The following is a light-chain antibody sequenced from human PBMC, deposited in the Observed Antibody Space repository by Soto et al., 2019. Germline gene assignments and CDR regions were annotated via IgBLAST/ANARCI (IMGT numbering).Light chain of an antibody. CDR2: DVS. V-gene: IGLV2-14*01. CDR3: SSYTGSSSLKV. Sequence: QSALTQPASVSGSPGQSITISCTGTSSDVGGYNYVSWYQQHPGKAPKLIIYDVSNRPSGVSNRFSGSKSGNTASLTISGLQAEDEADYYCSSYTGSSSLKVFGRGTKVTVL. J-gene: IGLJ1*01. CDR1: SSDVGGYNY.